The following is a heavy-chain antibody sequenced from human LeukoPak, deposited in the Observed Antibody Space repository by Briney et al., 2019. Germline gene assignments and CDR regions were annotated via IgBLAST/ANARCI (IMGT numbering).Heavy chain of an antibody. D-gene: IGHD3-22*01. V-gene: IGHV1-69*13. CDR1: GGTFSSYA. J-gene: IGHJ4*02. CDR3: ARGDTYYYDSSGYYFDY. CDR2: IIPIFGTA. Sequence: ASVTVSCKASGGTFSSYAISWVRQAPGQGLEWMGGIIPIFGTANYAQKFQGRVTITADESTSTAYMELSSLRSEDTAVYYCARGDTYYYDSSGYYFDYWGQGTLVTVSS.